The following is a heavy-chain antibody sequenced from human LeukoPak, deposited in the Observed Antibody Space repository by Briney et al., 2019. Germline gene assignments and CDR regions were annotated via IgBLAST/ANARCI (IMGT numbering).Heavy chain of an antibody. CDR1: GFTFSSYG. CDR2: IKSKTDGGTT. V-gene: IGHV3-15*01. J-gene: IGHJ4*02. D-gene: IGHD6-13*01. Sequence: GESLRLSCAASGFTFSSYGMHWVRQAPGKGLEWVGRIKSKTDGGTTDYAAPVKDRFTISRDDSKNTLYLQMNSLKTEDTAVYYCTTIAAAGHYDYWGQGTLVTVSS. CDR3: TTIAAAGHYDY.